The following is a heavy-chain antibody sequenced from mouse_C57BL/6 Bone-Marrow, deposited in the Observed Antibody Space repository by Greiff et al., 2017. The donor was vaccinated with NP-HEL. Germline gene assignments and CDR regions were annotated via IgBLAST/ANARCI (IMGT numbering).Heavy chain of an antibody. J-gene: IGHJ2*01. V-gene: IGHV1-50*01. CDR2: IDPSDSYT. Sequence: QVQLQQPGAELVKPGASVKLSCKASGYTFTSYWMQWVKQRPGQGLEWIGEIDPSDSYTNYNQKFKGKATLTVDTSSSTAYMQLSSLTSEDSAVYYCARRRSYYYFDDWGQGTTLTVSS. CDR1: GYTFTSYW. D-gene: IGHD1-1*01. CDR3: ARRRSYYYFDD.